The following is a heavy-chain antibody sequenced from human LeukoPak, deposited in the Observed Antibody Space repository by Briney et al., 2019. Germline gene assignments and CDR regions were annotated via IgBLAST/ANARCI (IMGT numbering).Heavy chain of an antibody. CDR1: GGSFSGYY. V-gene: IGHV4-34*01. CDR3: ASHYDFWSGYYH. Sequence: SETLSLTCAVYGGSFSGYYWSWIRQPPGKGLEWIGETNHSGSTNYNPSLKSRVTISVDTSKNQFSLKLSSVTAADTAVYYCASHYDFWSGYYHWGQGTLVTVSS. CDR2: TNHSGST. J-gene: IGHJ4*02. D-gene: IGHD3-3*01.